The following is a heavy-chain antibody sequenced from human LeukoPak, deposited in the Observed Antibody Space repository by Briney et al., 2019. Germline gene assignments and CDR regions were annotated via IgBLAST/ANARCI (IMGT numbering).Heavy chain of an antibody. CDR2: IIPIFGTA. CDR1: RGTFSSYA. CDR3: ARDWARIAVAGTGYYYYGMDV. D-gene: IGHD6-19*01. Sequence: SVKVSCKASRGTFSSYAISWVRQAPGQGREWMGGIIPIFGTANYAQKYQGRVTITADKSTSTAYMELSSLRSEDTAVYYCARDWARIAVAGTGYYYYGMDVWGQGTTVTVSS. V-gene: IGHV1-69*06. J-gene: IGHJ6*02.